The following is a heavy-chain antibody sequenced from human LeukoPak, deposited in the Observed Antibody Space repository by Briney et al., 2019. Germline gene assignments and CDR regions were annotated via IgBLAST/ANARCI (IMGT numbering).Heavy chain of an antibody. D-gene: IGHD3-3*01. CDR2: ISSSDSTI. CDR3: ARDSYYDFWSGYYLD. CDR1: GFTFSDYY. J-gene: IGHJ4*02. V-gene: IGHV3-11*01. Sequence: GGSLRLSCAASGFTFSDYYMSWIRQAPGKGLEWVSYISSSDSTIYYADSVKGRFTISRDNAKNSLYLQMNSLRAEDTAVYYCARDSYYDFWSGYYLDWGQGTLVTVSS.